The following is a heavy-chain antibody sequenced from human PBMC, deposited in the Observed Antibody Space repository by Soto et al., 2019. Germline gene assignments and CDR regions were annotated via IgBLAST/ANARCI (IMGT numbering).Heavy chain of an antibody. V-gene: IGHV1-69*13. J-gene: IGHJ5*02. CDR1: GDTFSSYA. Sequence: GASVKVSCKASGDTFSSYANSWVRQAPEQRLEWKGGNNPNFGTANYAHNFHGRVTITAYESTSTAYTELSSLRSEDTAVYYCARKGSNWFDPRGQGTLVTVSS. CDR2: NNPNFGTA. CDR3: ARKGSNWFDP.